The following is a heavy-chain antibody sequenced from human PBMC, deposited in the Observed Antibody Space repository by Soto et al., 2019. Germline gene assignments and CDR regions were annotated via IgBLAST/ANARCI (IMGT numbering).Heavy chain of an antibody. CDR1: GGSFIGYY. Sequence: SETLSLTCAVYGGSFIGYYCICIRQPPWKWLEWIVEINHSGSTNYNPSLKSRVTISVDTSKNQFSLKLSSVTAADTAVYYCARHRYSGYDFDYWGQGTLVTVSS. V-gene: IGHV4-34*01. CDR2: INHSGST. CDR3: ARHRYSGYDFDY. J-gene: IGHJ4*02. D-gene: IGHD5-12*01.